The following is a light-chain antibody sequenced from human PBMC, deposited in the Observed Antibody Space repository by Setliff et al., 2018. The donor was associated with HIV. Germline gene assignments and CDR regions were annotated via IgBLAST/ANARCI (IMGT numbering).Light chain of an antibody. CDR2: DVT. J-gene: IGLJ1*01. CDR3: CSNAARPTFYV. CDR1: SSDFGAYDY. V-gene: IGLV2-11*01. Sequence: QSVLTQPRSVSGSPGQSVTISCTGTSSDFGAYDYVSWYQQYPGKAPRLIIYDVTQRPSGVPDRFSGSKSGNTASLTISGLQADDEADYYCCSNAARPTFYVFGTGTKSPS.